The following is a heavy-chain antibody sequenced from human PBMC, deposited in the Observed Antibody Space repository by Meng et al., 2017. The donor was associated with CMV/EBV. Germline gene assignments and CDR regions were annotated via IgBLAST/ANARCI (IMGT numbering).Heavy chain of an antibody. V-gene: IGHV1-18*01. D-gene: IGHD6-13*01. CDR1: GYTFTTYG. J-gene: IGHJ4*02. CDR2: ISAYHGNT. CDR3: ARDAGNGRLTVDY. Sequence: QVLLVQSGAEMKKPGDSVNVSSKASGYTFTTYGISWVRQAPGQGLEWMGWISAYHGNTNYAQKLQDRVSMTTDTSTSTVYMELSSLRSDDTAVYYCARDAGNGRLTVDYWGQGTLVTVSS.